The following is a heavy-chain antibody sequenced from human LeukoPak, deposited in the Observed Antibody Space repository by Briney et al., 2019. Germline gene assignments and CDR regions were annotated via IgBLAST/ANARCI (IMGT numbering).Heavy chain of an antibody. CDR3: ARDRSIYSSGWADAFDI. Sequence: GGSLRLSCAASGFTFSGYGIHWVRQAPGKGLEWVAVIWYDGSSKYYADSVKGRFTISRDNSKNTLYLQMNSLRAEDTAVYYCARDRSIYSSGWADAFDIWGQGTMVTVSS. V-gene: IGHV3-33*01. CDR1: GFTFSGYG. J-gene: IGHJ3*02. CDR2: IWYDGSSK. D-gene: IGHD6-19*01.